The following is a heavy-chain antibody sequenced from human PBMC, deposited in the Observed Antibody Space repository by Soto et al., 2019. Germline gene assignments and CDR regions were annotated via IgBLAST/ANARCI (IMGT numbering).Heavy chain of an antibody. CDR3: ASGYSSSWHPLSFGYYYYYMDV. CDR1: GYTFTSYY. CDR2: INPSGGST. Sequence: ASVKVSCKASGYTFTSYYMHWVRQAPGQGLEWMGIINPSGGSTSYAQKFQGRVTMTRDTSTSTVYMELSSLRSEDTAVYYCASGYSSSWHPLSFGYYYYYMDVWGKGTKVTVSS. V-gene: IGHV1-46*03. J-gene: IGHJ6*03. D-gene: IGHD6-13*01.